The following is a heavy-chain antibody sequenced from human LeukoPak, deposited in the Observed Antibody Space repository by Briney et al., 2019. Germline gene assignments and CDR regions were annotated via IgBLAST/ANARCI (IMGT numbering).Heavy chain of an antibody. CDR1: GGSISSSSYY. D-gene: IGHD5-18*01. Sequence: PSETLSLTCTVSGGSISSSSYYWGWIRQPPGKGLEWIGYIYYSGSTYYNPSLKSRVTISVDTSKNQFSLKLSSVTAADTAVYYCARAPTLLDTAMVGEFFDYWGQGTLVTVSS. J-gene: IGHJ4*02. V-gene: IGHV4-30-4*08. CDR3: ARAPTLLDTAMVGEFFDY. CDR2: IYYSGST.